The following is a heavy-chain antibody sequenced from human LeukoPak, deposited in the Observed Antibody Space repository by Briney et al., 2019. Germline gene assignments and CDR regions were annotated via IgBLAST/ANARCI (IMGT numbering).Heavy chain of an antibody. D-gene: IGHD2-2*01. Sequence: GGSLRLSCAASGFTFSGSAMHWVRQASGKGLEWVGRIRSKANSYATAYAASVKGRFTISRDDSKNTAYLQMNSLKTEDTAVYYCTSGGYCSSTSCYGENWGQGTLVTVSS. J-gene: IGHJ4*02. CDR3: TSGGYCSSTSCYGEN. V-gene: IGHV3-73*01. CDR2: IRSKANSYAT. CDR1: GFTFSGSA.